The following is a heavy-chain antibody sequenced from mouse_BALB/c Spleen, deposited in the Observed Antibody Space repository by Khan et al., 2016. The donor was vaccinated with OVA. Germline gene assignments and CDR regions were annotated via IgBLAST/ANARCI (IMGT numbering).Heavy chain of an antibody. CDR2: ISGDSNTI. Sequence: EVQLVESGGGLVQPGGSRKLSCAASGFTFSSYGMHWVRQAPEKGLEWVAYISGDSNTIYYADKVKGRFTISRDNPTNTLFLQMTSLMSEDTASYYCATSYCSGYYFDYWGPGTTLTVSS. D-gene: IGHD1-1*01. CDR1: GFTFSSYG. V-gene: IGHV5-17*02. CDR3: ATSYCSGYYFDY. J-gene: IGHJ2*01.